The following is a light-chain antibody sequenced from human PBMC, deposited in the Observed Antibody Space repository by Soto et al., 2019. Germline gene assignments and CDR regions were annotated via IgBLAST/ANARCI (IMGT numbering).Light chain of an antibody. CDR3: ETRDRNLFV. Sequence: QSVLTQSSSASASLGSSVKLTCTLSSGHTSYIIAWHQQQPGKAPRYLMKLDISGSYNKGSGVPDRFSGSSSGADRYLTIPHLPFGDWGGYFRETRDRNLFVFRRGAQLPVL. V-gene: IGLV4-60*02. J-gene: IGLJ2*01. CDR1: SGHTSYI. CDR2: LDISGSY.